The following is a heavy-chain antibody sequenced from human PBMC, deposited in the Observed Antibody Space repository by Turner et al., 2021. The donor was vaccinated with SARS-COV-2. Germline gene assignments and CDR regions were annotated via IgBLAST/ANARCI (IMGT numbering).Heavy chain of an antibody. CDR3: ARGGLRFLELLLKGPYYFDY. D-gene: IGHD3-3*01. CDR1: GGTFSSYA. CDR2: IIPIFGTA. V-gene: IGHV1-69*01. J-gene: IGHJ4*02. Sequence: QVQLVQSGAEVKKPGSSVKVSCKASGGTFSSYAISWVRQAPGQGLEWMGGIIPIFGTANYAQKFRGRVSITADESTSTAYMELSSLRSEDTAVYYCARGGLRFLELLLKGPYYFDYWGQGTLVTVSS.